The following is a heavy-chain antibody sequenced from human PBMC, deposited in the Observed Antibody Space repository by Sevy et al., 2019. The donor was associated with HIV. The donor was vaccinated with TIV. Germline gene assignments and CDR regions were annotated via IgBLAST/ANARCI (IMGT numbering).Heavy chain of an antibody. Sequence: GGSLRLSCAASGFPVNSNYMTWVRQAPGKGLEGVSVIHSDDTTYHADSVKDRFTISRDNFKNTLYVHMSSLRAEDTAVYYCARGKSCYGYALNYWGQGTLVTVSS. CDR2: IHSDDTT. V-gene: IGHV3-66*01. J-gene: IGHJ4*02. CDR1: GFPVNSNY. D-gene: IGHD5-18*01. CDR3: ARGKSCYGYALNY.